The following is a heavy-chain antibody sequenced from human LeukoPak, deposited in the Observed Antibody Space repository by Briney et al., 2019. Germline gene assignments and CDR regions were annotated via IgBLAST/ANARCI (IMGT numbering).Heavy chain of an antibody. CDR1: GYTFTGYY. CDR3: ATSTYGEVDY. V-gene: IGHV1-2*02. D-gene: IGHD4-17*01. J-gene: IGHJ4*02. Sequence: ASVKVSCKASGYTFTGYYMHWVRQAPGQGLEWMGWINPNSGDTNYAQKFQGRVTMTRDTSISTAYMELSSLRSEDTAVYYCATSTYGEVDYWGQGTLVTVSS. CDR2: INPNSGDT.